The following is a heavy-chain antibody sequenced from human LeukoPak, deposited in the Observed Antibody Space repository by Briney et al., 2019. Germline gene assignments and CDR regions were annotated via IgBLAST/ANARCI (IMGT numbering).Heavy chain of an antibody. CDR3: AREGNDILTGYPDY. J-gene: IGHJ4*02. D-gene: IGHD3-9*01. V-gene: IGHV3-23*01. CDR1: GFTFSSYA. Sequence: GGSLRLSCAASGFTFSSYAMSWVRQAPGKGLEWVSAISGSGGSTYYADSVKGRFTISRDNSKNTLYLQMNSLRTEDTAVYYCAREGNDILTGYPDYWGQGPLVTVSS. CDR2: ISGSGGST.